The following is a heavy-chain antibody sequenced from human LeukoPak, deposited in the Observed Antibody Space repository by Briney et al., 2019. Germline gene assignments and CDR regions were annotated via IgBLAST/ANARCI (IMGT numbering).Heavy chain of an antibody. CDR2: IYYSGST. CDR3: ASMIVVGDYFDY. D-gene: IGHD3-22*01. Sequence: SETLSLTCTVSGGSISSSSYYWGWIRQPPGKGLEWIGSIYYSGSTYYNPSLKSRVTISVDTSKNQFSLKLSSVTAADTAVYYCASMIVVGDYFDYWGQGTLVTVSS. J-gene: IGHJ4*02. V-gene: IGHV4-39*01. CDR1: GGSISSSSYY.